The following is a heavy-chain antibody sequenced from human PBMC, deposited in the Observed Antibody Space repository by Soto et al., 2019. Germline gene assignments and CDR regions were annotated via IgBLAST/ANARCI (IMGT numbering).Heavy chain of an antibody. CDR2: IRTKVNDFAT. CDR1: GFIFSDSG. CDR3: ARIRQLLFVS. V-gene: IGHV3-73*02. Sequence: EMQLVESGGGLVQPGGSLQLSCAASGFIFSDSGLHWVRQAPGNGLEWVGRIRTKVNDFATIYAASVKGRFTISREDSRDTLYLQMTSVRVEDTAGYYCARIRQLLFVSGGQGTLVSVSS. D-gene: IGHD2-2*01. J-gene: IGHJ4*02.